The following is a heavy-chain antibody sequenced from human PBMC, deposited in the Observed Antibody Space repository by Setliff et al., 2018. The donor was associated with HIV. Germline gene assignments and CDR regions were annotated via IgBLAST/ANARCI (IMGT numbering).Heavy chain of an antibody. V-gene: IGHV4-59*11. CDR1: GGSISSHY. CDR2: IYYSGSP. Sequence: PSETLSLTCTVSGGSISSHYWSWIRQPPGKGLEWIGYIYYSGSPNYNPSRKSRVTISVDTSKKEFSLKLDAETSADTAVSYCGRGGFYSSDYYLLDCWGQGTLVTVSS. CDR3: GRGGFYSSDYYLLDC. D-gene: IGHD6-19*01. J-gene: IGHJ4*02.